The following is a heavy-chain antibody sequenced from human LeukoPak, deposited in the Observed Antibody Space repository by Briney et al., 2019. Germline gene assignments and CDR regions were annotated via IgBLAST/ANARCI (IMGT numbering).Heavy chain of an antibody. D-gene: IGHD2-21*02. CDR2: ISGSGGST. J-gene: IGHJ6*02. CDR3: ARGSLRLNYYYYGMDV. CDR1: GFTFSSYA. Sequence: GGSLRLSCAASGFTFSSYAMSWVRQAPGKGLEWVSAISGSGGSTYYADSVKGRFTISRDNSKNTLYLQINSLRVEDTAVYYCARGSLRLNYYYYGMDVWGQGTTVTVSS. V-gene: IGHV3-23*01.